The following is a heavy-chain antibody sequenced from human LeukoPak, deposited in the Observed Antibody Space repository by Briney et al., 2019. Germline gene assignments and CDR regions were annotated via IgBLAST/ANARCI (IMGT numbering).Heavy chain of an antibody. J-gene: IGHJ4*02. D-gene: IGHD4-17*01. CDR2: ISWNSGSR. CDR1: GFTFDDYA. V-gene: IGHV3-9*03. Sequence: PGGSLRLSCVASGFTFDDYAMHWVRQAPGKGLEWVSGISWNSGSRGYADSVKGRFTISRDNAKTSLYLQMNSLRVEDMALYYCARVSPNTVTTLQYFDYWGQGTLVTVSS. CDR3: ARVSPNTVTTLQYFDY.